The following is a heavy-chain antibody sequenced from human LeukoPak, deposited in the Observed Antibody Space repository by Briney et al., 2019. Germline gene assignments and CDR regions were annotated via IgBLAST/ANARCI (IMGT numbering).Heavy chain of an antibody. CDR2: IYTSGST. CDR3: ARGAASGFSTGWYFDL. D-gene: IGHD3/OR15-3a*01. Sequence: PSQTLSLTCTVSGGSISSGSYYWSWIRQPAGKGLEWIGRIYTSGSTNYNPSLKSRVTVSVDTSKNQFSLKLSSVTAADTAIYYCARGAASGFSTGWYFDLWGRGTLVTVSS. V-gene: IGHV4-61*02. CDR1: GGSISSGSYY. J-gene: IGHJ2*01.